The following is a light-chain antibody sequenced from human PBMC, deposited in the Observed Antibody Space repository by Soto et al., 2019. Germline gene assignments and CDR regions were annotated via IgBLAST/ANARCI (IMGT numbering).Light chain of an antibody. CDR1: DSDVGGYNY. Sequence: QSALTQPASVSGSPGQSITISCTGTDSDVGGYNYVSWYQHHPGNAPKVMIYDVTYRPSGVSNRFSGSKSGNTASLTISGLQAEDEADYYCSSYTINGVGVFGGGTKVTVL. V-gene: IGLV2-14*03. J-gene: IGLJ2*01. CDR3: SSYTINGVGV. CDR2: DVT.